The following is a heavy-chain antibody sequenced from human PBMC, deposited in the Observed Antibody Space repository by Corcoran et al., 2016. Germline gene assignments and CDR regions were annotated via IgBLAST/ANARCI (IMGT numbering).Heavy chain of an antibody. CDR2: INHSGST. CDR1: GGSFSGYY. Sequence: QVQLQQWGAGLLKPSETLSLTCAVYGGSFSGYYWSWIRQPPGKGLEWIGEINHSGSTNYNPSLKSRVTISVDTSKNQFSLKLSYVAAADTAGYYCARRPPSSSWPQGWFDPWGQGTLVTVSS. CDR3: ARRPPSSSWPQGWFDP. J-gene: IGHJ5*02. V-gene: IGHV4-34*01. D-gene: IGHD6-13*01.